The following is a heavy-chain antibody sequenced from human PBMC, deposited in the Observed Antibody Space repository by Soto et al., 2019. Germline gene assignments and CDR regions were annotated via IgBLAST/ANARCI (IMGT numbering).Heavy chain of an antibody. V-gene: IGHV4-39*01. D-gene: IGHD6-13*01. Sequence: SETLSLTCPVSGGSISSSSYYWGWIRQPPGKGLEWIGSIYYSGSTYYNPSLKSRVTISVDTSKNQFSLKLSSVTAADTAVYYCARLSDSSKYNYYYYYGMDVWGQGTTVTVS. CDR3: ARLSDSSKYNYYYYYGMDV. CDR1: GGSISSSSYY. CDR2: IYYSGST. J-gene: IGHJ6*02.